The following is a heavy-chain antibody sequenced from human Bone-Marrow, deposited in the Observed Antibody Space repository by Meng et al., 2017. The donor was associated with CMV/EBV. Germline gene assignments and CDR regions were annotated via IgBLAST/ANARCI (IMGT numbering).Heavy chain of an antibody. D-gene: IGHD1-26*01. V-gene: IGHV3-23*01. Sequence: GESLKISCAASGFTFDEYGMSWVRQAPGKGLEWVSAISGSGGSTYYADSVKGRFTISRDNSKNTLYLQMNSLRAEDTAVYYCVKDMEAWSYLTYYYYYGMDVWGQGTTVTVSS. CDR1: GFTFDEYG. J-gene: IGHJ6*02. CDR2: ISGSGGST. CDR3: VKDMEAWSYLTYYYYYGMDV.